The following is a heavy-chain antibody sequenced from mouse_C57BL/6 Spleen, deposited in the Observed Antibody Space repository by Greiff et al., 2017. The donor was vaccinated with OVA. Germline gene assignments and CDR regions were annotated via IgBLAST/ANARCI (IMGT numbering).Heavy chain of an antibody. CDR2: IDPSDSYT. CDR1: GYTFTSYW. CDR3: ARSRYYDGSSYVYFDD. J-gene: IGHJ2*01. Sequence: VQLQQPGAELVRPGTSVKLSCKASGYTFTSYWMHWVKQRPGQGLEWIGVIDPSDSYTNYNQKFKGKATLTVDKSSSTAYMQLSSLTSEDSAVYYCARSRYYDGSSYVYFDDWGQGTTLTVSS. V-gene: IGHV1-59*01. D-gene: IGHD1-1*01.